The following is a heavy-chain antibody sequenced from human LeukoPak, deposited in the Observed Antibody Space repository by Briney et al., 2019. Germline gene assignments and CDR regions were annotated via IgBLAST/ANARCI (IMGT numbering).Heavy chain of an antibody. CDR1: GFTFTEAW. CDR2: IKSKTDAGAT. CDR3: AAGFGQSDFDF. V-gene: IGHV3-15*01. Sequence: PGGSLRLSCATSGFTFTEAWMSWVRQSPGKGLEWVGRIKSKTDAGATDYAAPVKGRFTISWNDSKDTVYLQMDSLKNDDTAVYYCAAGFGQSDFDFWGQGTLVTVSS. J-gene: IGHJ4*02. D-gene: IGHD3-16*01.